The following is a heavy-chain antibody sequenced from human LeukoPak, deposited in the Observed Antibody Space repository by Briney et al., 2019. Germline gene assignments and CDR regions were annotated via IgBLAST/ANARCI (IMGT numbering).Heavy chain of an antibody. J-gene: IGHJ4*02. Sequence: SVKVSCKASGGTFSSYAISWVRQAPGQGLEWMGGIIPIFGTANYAQKFQGRVTITADESTSTAYMELSSLGSEDTAVYYCASNYYDSSGYYYFDYWGQGTLVTVSS. V-gene: IGHV1-69*13. CDR3: ASNYYDSSGYYYFDY. D-gene: IGHD3-22*01. CDR2: IIPIFGTA. CDR1: GGTFSSYA.